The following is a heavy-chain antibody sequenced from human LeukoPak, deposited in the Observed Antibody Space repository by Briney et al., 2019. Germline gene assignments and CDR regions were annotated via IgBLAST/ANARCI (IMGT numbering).Heavy chain of an antibody. V-gene: IGHV3-53*01. Sequence: PGGSLRLSCAASGFSVSNYMSWVRQAPGKGLEWVSGFYSGGFTYYADSVRGRFTISRDSSKNTLYLQMNSLRTEDTAVYYCARNPPSSWGQGTLVTVSS. J-gene: IGHJ5*02. CDR1: GFSVSNY. CDR2: FYSGGFT. D-gene: IGHD6-6*01. CDR3: ARNPPSS.